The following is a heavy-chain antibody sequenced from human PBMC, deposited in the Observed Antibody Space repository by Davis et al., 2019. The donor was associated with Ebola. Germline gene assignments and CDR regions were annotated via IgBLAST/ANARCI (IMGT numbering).Heavy chain of an antibody. V-gene: IGHV3-21*01. Sequence: PGGSLRLSCAASGFTFSSYSMNWVRQAQGKGLEWVSSISSSSSYIYYADSVKGRFTISRDNDKISLYLQMNSLRAEDTAVYYCARDLHSTSCFDYWGQGTLVTVAS. CDR1: GFTFSSYS. CDR2: ISSSSSYI. D-gene: IGHD2-2*01. CDR3: ARDLHSTSCFDY. J-gene: IGHJ4*02.